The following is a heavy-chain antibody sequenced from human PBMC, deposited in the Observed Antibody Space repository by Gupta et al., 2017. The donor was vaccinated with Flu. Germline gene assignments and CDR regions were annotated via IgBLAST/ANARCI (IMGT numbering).Heavy chain of an antibody. Sequence: EVQLVESGGGLVKPGGSLRLSCAASGFTFSNAWMSWVRQAPGKGLEWVGRIKSKTDGGTTDYAAPVKGRFTISRDDSKNTLYLQMNSLKTEDTAVYYCTTDLFSSGWSAYFDYWGQGTLVTVSS. CDR2: IKSKTDGGTT. D-gene: IGHD6-19*01. CDR1: GFTFSNAW. V-gene: IGHV3-15*01. J-gene: IGHJ4*02. CDR3: TTDLFSSGWSAYFDY.